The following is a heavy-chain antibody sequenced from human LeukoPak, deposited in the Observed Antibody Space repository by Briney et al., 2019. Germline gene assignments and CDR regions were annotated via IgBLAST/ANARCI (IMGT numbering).Heavy chain of an antibody. CDR1: GFTFSSYW. J-gene: IGHJ5*02. CDR3: ARGTRVTNNWFDP. D-gene: IGHD4-11*01. Sequence: PGGSLRLSCAASGFTFSSYWRHWDRHAQGKGLVWVSSINCHWSSTLYADSVTGRFAFPRQIAKHTLDLQMHSLRAEDTAVYYCARGTRVTNNWFDPWGQGTLVTVSS. V-gene: IGHV3-74*01. CDR2: INCHWSST.